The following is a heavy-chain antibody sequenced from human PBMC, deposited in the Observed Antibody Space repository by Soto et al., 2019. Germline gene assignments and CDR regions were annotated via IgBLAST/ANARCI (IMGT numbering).Heavy chain of an antibody. CDR2: IVVGSGNT. CDR3: AAFWIGYCISTSCYAGGSFDY. D-gene: IGHD2-2*01. CDR1: GFTVTSSA. V-gene: IGHV1-58*01. J-gene: IGHJ4*01. Sequence: SVKVSCKASGFTVTSSAVQWVRQARGQRLEWIGWIVVGSGNTNYAQKFQERVTITRDMSTSTAYMELSSLRSEDTAVYYCAAFWIGYCISTSCYAGGSFDYWG.